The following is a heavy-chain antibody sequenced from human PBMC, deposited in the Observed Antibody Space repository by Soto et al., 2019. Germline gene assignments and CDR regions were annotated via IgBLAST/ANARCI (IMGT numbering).Heavy chain of an antibody. CDR2: ISSSSSYT. J-gene: IGHJ4*02. CDR1: GFTFSDYY. D-gene: IGHD2-2*01. CDR3: ARESGVETLSASSPNFDY. Sequence: PGGSLRLSCAASGFTFSDYYMSWIRQAPGKGLEWVSYISSSSSYTNYADSVKGRFTISRDNAKNSLYLQMNSLRAEDTAVYYCARESGVETLSASSPNFDYWGQGTLVTVSS. V-gene: IGHV3-11*06.